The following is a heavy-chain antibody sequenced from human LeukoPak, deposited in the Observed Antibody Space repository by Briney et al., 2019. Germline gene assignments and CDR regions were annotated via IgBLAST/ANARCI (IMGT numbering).Heavy chain of an antibody. D-gene: IGHD4-17*01. Sequence: ASVKVSCKASGYTFTSYGISWVRQAPGQGLEWMGWISAYNGNTNYAQKLQGRVTMTTDTSTSTAYMELRSLRSDDTAVYYCASSGSYMTTVTTPDAFHIWGQGTMVTVSS. J-gene: IGHJ3*02. CDR3: ASSGSYMTTVTTPDAFHI. CDR1: GYTFTSYG. CDR2: ISAYNGNT. V-gene: IGHV1-18*01.